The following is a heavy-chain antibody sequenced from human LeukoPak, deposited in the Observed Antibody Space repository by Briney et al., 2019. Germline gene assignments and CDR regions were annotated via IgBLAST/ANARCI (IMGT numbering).Heavy chain of an antibody. CDR3: ARAYSSSWYMDY. CDR1: GFTFSSYS. Sequence: GGSLRLSCAASGFTFSSYSMNWVRQAPGMGLEWVSSISSSSSYIYYADSVKGRFTISRDNAKNSLYLQMNSLRAEDTAVYYCARAYSSSWYMDYWGQGTLVTVSS. J-gene: IGHJ4*02. V-gene: IGHV3-21*01. CDR2: ISSSSSYI. D-gene: IGHD6-13*01.